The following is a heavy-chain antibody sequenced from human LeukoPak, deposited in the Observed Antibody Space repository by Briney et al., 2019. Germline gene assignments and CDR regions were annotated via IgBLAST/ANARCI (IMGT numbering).Heavy chain of an antibody. Sequence: GGSLRLSCAVSGFTVSSNYMSWVRQAQGKGLEWVSVIYSSGSTDYADSVKGRFTISRDNSKNTLYLQMNSLRAEDTAVYYCARDRSGRYYSDSSLTFDYWGQGTLVTVSS. J-gene: IGHJ4*02. CDR1: GFTVSSNY. V-gene: IGHV3-66*01. CDR2: IYSSGST. CDR3: ARDRSGRYYSDSSLTFDY. D-gene: IGHD3-22*01.